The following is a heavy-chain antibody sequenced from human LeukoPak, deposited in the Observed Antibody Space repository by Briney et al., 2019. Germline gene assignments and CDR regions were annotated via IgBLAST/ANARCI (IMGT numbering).Heavy chain of an antibody. Sequence: GRSLRLSCAASGFTFSSYGMHWVRQAPGKGLEWVAVISYDGSNKYYADSVKGRFTISRDNSKNTLYLQMNSLRAEDTAVYYCAKDGADILTGYNYYDYWGQGTLVTVSS. V-gene: IGHV3-30*18. CDR1: GFTFSSYG. CDR3: AKDGADILTGYNYYDY. CDR2: ISYDGSNK. D-gene: IGHD3-9*01. J-gene: IGHJ4*02.